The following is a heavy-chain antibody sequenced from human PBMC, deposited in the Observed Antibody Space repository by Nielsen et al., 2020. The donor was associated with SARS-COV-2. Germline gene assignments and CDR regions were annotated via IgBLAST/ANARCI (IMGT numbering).Heavy chain of an antibody. V-gene: IGHV3-30-3*01. CDR1: GFTFSSYA. D-gene: IGHD2-15*01. CDR2: ISYDGSNK. Sequence: GESLKISCAASGFTFSSYAMHWVRQAPGKGLEWVAVISYDGSNKYYADSVKGRFTISRDNSKNTLYLQMNSLRSEDTAVYYCARNHVLGGGGDAFDIWGQGTMVTVSS. J-gene: IGHJ3*02. CDR3: ARNHVLGGGGDAFDI.